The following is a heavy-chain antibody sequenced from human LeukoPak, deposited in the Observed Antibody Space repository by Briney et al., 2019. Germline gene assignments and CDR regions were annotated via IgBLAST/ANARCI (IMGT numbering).Heavy chain of an antibody. CDR2: INPNSGVT. V-gene: IGHV1-2*02. CDR1: GYTFSGYY. D-gene: IGHD1/OR15-1a*01. J-gene: IGHJ4*02. CDR3: ARGSANNGAGPKRAFEY. Sequence: GASVKVSCKASGYTFSGYYMHWVRQAPGQGLEWMGWINPNSGVTNYAQKFQGRVTMTRDTSISTAYMELSSLRSDDTAVYYCARGSANNGAGPKRAFEYWGQGTLVTLSS.